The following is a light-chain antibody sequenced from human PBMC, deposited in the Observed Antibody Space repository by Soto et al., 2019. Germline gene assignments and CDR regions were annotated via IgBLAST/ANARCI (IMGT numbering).Light chain of an antibody. J-gene: IGLJ2*01. CDR3: ATCDYTLTAEV. CDR1: SSNIGNNY. Sequence: QSVLTQPPSVSAAPGQSVTISCSETSSNIGNNYVSWYQQLPGTATKPLIYDNNKPPAAIPDRFSGSKSGTSGTLDITLLQTGNEADYHCATCDYTLTAEVFGGGTKLTVL. CDR2: DNN. V-gene: IGLV1-51*01.